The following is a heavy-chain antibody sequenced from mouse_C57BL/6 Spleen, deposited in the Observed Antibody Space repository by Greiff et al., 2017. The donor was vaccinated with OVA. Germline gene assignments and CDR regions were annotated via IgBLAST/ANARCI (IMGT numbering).Heavy chain of an antibody. D-gene: IGHD2-3*01. CDR2: IYPGSGST. V-gene: IGHV1-55*01. Sequence: QVQLQQPGAELVKPGASVKMSCKASGYTFTSYWITWVKQRPGQGLEWIGDIYPGSGSTNYNEKFKSKATLTVDTSSSTAYMQLSSLPSEDSAVYSCARSFDGYYAAWFAYWGQGTLVTVSA. J-gene: IGHJ3*01. CDR3: ARSFDGYYAAWFAY. CDR1: GYTFTSYW.